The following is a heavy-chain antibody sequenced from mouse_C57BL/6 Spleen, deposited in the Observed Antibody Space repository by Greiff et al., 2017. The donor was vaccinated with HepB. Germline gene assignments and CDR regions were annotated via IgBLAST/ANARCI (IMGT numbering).Heavy chain of an antibody. CDR2: IYPSDSET. CDR1: GYTFTSYW. J-gene: IGHJ3*01. V-gene: IGHV1-61*01. Sequence: QVQLQQPGAELVRPGSSVKLSCKASGYTFTSYWMDWVKQRPGQGLEWIGNIYPSDSETHYNQKFKDKATLTVDKSSSTAYMQLSSLTSEDSAVYYCARSRDYPSWFAYWGQGTLVTVSA. CDR3: ARSRDYPSWFAY. D-gene: IGHD2-4*01.